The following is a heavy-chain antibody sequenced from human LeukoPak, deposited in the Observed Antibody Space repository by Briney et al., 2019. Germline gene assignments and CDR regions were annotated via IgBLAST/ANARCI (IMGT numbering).Heavy chain of an antibody. CDR2: INPSGEST. CDR3: AKSSAWTKGWFDP. V-gene: IGHV1-46*01. CDR1: GNTFTSYY. D-gene: IGHD3-22*01. Sequence: APVKVCCKASGNTFTSYYMHWVRQSPGHGLEGIGIINPSGESTTYAQKFDCRVTMTRDTSTSTVCMELSSLRSEDTAVYYCAKSSAWTKGWFDPWGQGTLVTVSS. J-gene: IGHJ5*02.